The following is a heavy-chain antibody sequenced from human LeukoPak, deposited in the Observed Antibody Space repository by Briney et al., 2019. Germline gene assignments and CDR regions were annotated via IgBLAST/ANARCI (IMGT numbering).Heavy chain of an antibody. V-gene: IGHV1-46*01. CDR1: GYTFTSNY. J-gene: IGHJ3*02. CDR3: MANDYYDSSGYYAFDI. CDR2: ISPSGGST. D-gene: IGHD3-22*01. Sequence: ASVKVSCKAFGYTFTSNYMHWVRQAPGQGPEWMGVISPSGGSTTYAQKFQGRVTMTRDTSISTAYMELSRLRSDDTAVYYCMANDYYDSSGYYAFDIWGQGTMVTVSS.